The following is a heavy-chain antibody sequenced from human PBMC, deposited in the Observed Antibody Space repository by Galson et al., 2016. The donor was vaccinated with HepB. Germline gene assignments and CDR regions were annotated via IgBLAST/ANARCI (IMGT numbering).Heavy chain of an antibody. CDR1: RFTFSSFD. J-gene: IGHJ4*02. CDR3: AKAPSGWSYYFDY. CDR2: ISGSGGST. Sequence: SLRLSCAASRFTFSSFDMSWVRQPPGKGLEWLSSISGSGGSTYYADYVKGRFTISRDNSRNTVFLQMNSLTAEDTAVYYCAKAPSGWSYYFDYWGQGILVTVSS. D-gene: IGHD6-19*01. V-gene: IGHV3-23*01.